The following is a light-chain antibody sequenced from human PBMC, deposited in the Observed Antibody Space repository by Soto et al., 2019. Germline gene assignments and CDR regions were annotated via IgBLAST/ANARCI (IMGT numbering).Light chain of an antibody. Sequence: EIVMTQSPATLSVSPGERATLSCMASQSVSSKLAWYQQKPGQAPRLLIYGASTRATGIPARFSGSGSGTEFTLTISSLQSEDFAVYYCQQYNNWPPWTFGQGTKVDI. J-gene: IGKJ1*01. CDR2: GAS. CDR1: QSVSSK. CDR3: QQYNNWPPWT. V-gene: IGKV3-15*01.